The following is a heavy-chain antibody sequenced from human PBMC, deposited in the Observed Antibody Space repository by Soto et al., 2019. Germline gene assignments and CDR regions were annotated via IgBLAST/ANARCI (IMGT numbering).Heavy chain of an antibody. Sequence: ASVKVSCKASGYTFTSYGISWVRQAPGQGLEWMGWISAYNGNTNYAQKLQGRVTRTTDTSTSTAYMELRSLRSDDTAVYYCARADYEYSSSSCAFDIWGQGTMVTVSS. J-gene: IGHJ3*02. CDR3: ARADYEYSSSSCAFDI. CDR1: GYTFTSYG. CDR2: ISAYNGNT. D-gene: IGHD6-6*01. V-gene: IGHV1-18*01.